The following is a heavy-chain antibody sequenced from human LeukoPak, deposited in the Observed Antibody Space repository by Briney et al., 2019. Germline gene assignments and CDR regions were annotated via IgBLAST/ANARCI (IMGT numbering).Heavy chain of an antibody. CDR1: GFTFSSYW. CDR2: INGDGSTT. D-gene: IGHD3-3*01. J-gene: IGHJ4*02. CDR3: ARDLDFWSGYYDY. V-gene: IGHV3-74*01. Sequence: TGGSLRLSCAAPGFTFSSYWMHWVRQAPGKGLVWVSHINGDGSTTSYADSVKGRFTISRDNAKNTLYLQMNSLRAEDTAVYYCARDLDFWSGYYDYWGQGTLVTVSS.